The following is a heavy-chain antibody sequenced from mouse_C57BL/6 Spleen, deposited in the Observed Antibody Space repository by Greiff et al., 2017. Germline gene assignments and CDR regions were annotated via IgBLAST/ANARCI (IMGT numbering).Heavy chain of an antibody. CDR1: GYTFTDYY. Sequence: VQLQQSGPELVKPGASVKISCKASGYTFTDYYMNWVKQSHGKSLEWIGDINPNNGGTSYNQKFKGKATVTVDKSSSTAYMELRSLTSEDSAVYYCARRATVSAMDYWGQGTSVTVSS. CDR3: ARRATVSAMDY. V-gene: IGHV1-26*01. J-gene: IGHJ4*01. CDR2: INPNNGGT. D-gene: IGHD1-1*01.